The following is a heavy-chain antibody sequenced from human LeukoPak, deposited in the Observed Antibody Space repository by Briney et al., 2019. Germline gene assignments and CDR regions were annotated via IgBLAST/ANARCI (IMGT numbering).Heavy chain of an antibody. Sequence: ESGPTLVKPTQTLTLTCTFSGFSLSTSGVAVGWIRQPPGKALEWLALIYWDDDKRYSPSLKSRLTITKDTSKNQVVLTMTNMDPVDTATYYCAHRLGYCSGGSCLNWFDPWGQGTLVTVSS. D-gene: IGHD2-15*01. J-gene: IGHJ5*02. CDR2: IYWDDDK. CDR1: GFSLSTSGVA. V-gene: IGHV2-5*02. CDR3: AHRLGYCSGGSCLNWFDP.